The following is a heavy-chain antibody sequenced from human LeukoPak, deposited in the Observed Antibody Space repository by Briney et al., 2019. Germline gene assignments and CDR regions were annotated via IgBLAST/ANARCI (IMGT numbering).Heavy chain of an antibody. CDR3: ASHQTNLELRNIVVVPAIPGYFDY. D-gene: IGHD2-2*01. CDR1: GGSISSSSYY. J-gene: IGHJ4*02. Sequence: PSETLSLTCTVSGGSISSSSYYWGWIRQPPGKGLEWIGSIYYSGSTYYNPSLKSRVTISVDTSKNQFSLKLSSVTAADTAVYYCASHQTNLELRNIVVVPAIPGYFDYWGQGTLVTVSS. CDR2: IYYSGST. V-gene: IGHV4-39*01.